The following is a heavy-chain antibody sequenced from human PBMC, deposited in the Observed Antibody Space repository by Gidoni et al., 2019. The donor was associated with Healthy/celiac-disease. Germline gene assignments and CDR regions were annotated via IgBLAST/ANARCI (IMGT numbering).Heavy chain of an antibody. D-gene: IGHD5-18*01. CDR1: GGSFSGYY. J-gene: IGHJ3*02. CDR3: ARGRKLRIRGYSYGLDAFDI. V-gene: IGHV4-34*01. Sequence: QVQLQQWGAGLLKPSETLSLTCAIYGGSFSGYYWSWIRQPPGKGLEWIGEINHSGSTNYNPSLKSRVTISVDTSKSQFSLKLSSVTAADTAVYYCARGRKLRIRGYSYGLDAFDIWGLGTMVTVSS. CDR2: INHSGST.